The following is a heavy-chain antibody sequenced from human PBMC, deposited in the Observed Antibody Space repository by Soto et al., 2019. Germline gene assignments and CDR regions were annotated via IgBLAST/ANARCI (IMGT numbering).Heavy chain of an antibody. V-gene: IGHV3-23*01. D-gene: IGHD6-19*01. CDR2: TSDGST. Sequence: EVQLLGSGGGSVQPGGSLSLSCAASGFTFSNYGMTWVRQAPGKGLEWLSATSDGSTFYRESVKGRFTMSRADSINMLFLHMSSLRAEDTATYYCARLVPGTWFGDYWGQGILVSVSS. CDR1: GFTFSNYG. CDR3: ARLVPGTWFGDY. J-gene: IGHJ4*02.